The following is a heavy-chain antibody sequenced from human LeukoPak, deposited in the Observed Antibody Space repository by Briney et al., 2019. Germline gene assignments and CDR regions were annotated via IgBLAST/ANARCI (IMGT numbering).Heavy chain of an antibody. CDR2: ISYDGSNK. V-gene: IGHV3-30*03. CDR1: GFAFSSYG. Sequence: GGSLRLSCAASGFAFSSYGMHWVRQAPGKGLEWVAVISYDGSNKYYADSVKGRFTISRDDSKNTVYLQMNSLKTEDTAVYYCATDIPVWSGYEYFDYWGQGTLVTVSS. CDR3: ATDIPVWSGYEYFDY. J-gene: IGHJ4*02. D-gene: IGHD3-3*01.